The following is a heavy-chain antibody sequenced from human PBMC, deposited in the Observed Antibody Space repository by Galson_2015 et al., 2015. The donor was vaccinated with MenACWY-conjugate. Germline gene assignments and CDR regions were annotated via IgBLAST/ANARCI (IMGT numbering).Heavy chain of an antibody. J-gene: IGHJ4*02. CDR3: VALSGCSLGDY. CDR2: INSDVVST. V-gene: IGHV3-74*01. CDR1: GFNFNIYW. Sequence: SLRLSCAASGFNFNIYWMHWVRQAPGKGLMWVSHINSDVVSTSYADSVKGRFSISRDNAKSTLYLQMNNLRAEDTAVYYCVALSGCSLGDYWGQGTLVTVSS. D-gene: IGHD1-26*01.